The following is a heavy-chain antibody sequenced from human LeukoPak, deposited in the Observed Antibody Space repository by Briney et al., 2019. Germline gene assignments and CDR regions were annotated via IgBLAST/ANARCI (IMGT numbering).Heavy chain of an antibody. J-gene: IGHJ3*01. V-gene: IGHV3-74*01. CDR3: ARMEVA. CDR1: GFTSSSSW. Sequence: GGSLRLSCAASGFTSSSSWIHWARQVPGKGLVWVSRISSDGITTNYADSVKGRFTISRDNAKNTVYLQMSSLRAEDTAVYYCARMEVAWGQGTIVTVSS. CDR2: ISSDGITT. D-gene: IGHD3-3*01.